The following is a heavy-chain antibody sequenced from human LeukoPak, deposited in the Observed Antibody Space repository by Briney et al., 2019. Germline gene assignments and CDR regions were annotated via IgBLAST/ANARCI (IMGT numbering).Heavy chain of an antibody. CDR3: ARHCSGGTCYGAFDY. J-gene: IGHJ4*02. CDR2: IYTSGSI. D-gene: IGHD2-15*01. V-gene: IGHV4-4*07. CDR1: GGSISSYY. Sequence: SETLSLTCTVSGGSISSYYWSWIRQPAGKGLEWIGRIYTSGSINSNPSLKSRVTMSVDTSKNQFSLKLSSLTAADTAVYYCARHCSGGTCYGAFDYWGQGTLVTVSS.